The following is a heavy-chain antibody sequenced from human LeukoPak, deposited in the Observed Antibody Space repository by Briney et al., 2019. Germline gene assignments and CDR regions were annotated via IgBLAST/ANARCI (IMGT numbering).Heavy chain of an antibody. CDR1: GDSVSSNSAA. J-gene: IGHJ4*02. CDR3: ARDYSASGSYYSYIDY. D-gene: IGHD3-10*01. V-gene: IGHV6-1*01. CDR2: TYYRSKWYN. Sequence: SQTLSLTCSIAGDSVSSNSAAWSWIRRSPSRGLEWLGRTYYRSKWYNVYAVSVKSRITINPDTSKNHFSLQLNSVTPEDTAVYYCARDYSASGSYYSYIDYWDQGTLVTVSS.